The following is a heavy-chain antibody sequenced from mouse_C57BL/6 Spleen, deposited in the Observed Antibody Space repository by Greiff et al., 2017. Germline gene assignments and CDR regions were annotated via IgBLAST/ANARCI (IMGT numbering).Heavy chain of an antibody. Sequence: EVQLVESGGGLVQPGGSMKLSCVASGFTFSNYWMNWVRQSPEKGLEWVAQIRLKSDNYATHYAESVKGRFTISRDDSKSSVYLQMNNLRAEDTGIYYCPGDWDVGYFDVWGTGTTVTVSS. CDR3: PGDWDVGYFDV. CDR1: GFTFSNYW. V-gene: IGHV6-3*01. J-gene: IGHJ1*03. D-gene: IGHD4-1*01. CDR2: IRLKSDNYAT.